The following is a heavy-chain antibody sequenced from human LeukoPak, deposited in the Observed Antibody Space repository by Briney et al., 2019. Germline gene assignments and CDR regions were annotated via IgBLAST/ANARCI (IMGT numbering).Heavy chain of an antibody. CDR3: AKKSGAPATFDY. D-gene: IGHD6-13*01. V-gene: IGHV3-43*02. CDR1: GFTFDEHP. Sequence: ETGGSLRLSCAASGFTFDEHPMHWARQGPGEGLEWVALVSGDGDSTSYADSVKGRFTISRDNSKNSVFLQMNSLRTEDTALYSCAKKSGAPATFDYWGQGTLVTVSS. CDR2: VSGDGDST. J-gene: IGHJ4*02.